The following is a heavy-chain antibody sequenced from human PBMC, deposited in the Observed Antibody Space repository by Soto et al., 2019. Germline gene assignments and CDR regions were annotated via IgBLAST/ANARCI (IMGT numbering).Heavy chain of an antibody. CDR1: GGSFNDYY. Sequence: QVQLQQWGAGLLKPSETLSLTCAVNGGSFNDYYWAWIRQPPGKGLEWIGEIYHSGNTYYNPSLECRVIMSVDTSKKQFSLRLKSVAAADSAMYYCARVRRGFNRESWSYWYNGMDVWGQGTTVTVS. CDR2: IYHSGNT. J-gene: IGHJ6*02. V-gene: IGHV4-34*02. D-gene: IGHD3-16*01. CDR3: ARVRRGFNRESWSYWYNGMDV.